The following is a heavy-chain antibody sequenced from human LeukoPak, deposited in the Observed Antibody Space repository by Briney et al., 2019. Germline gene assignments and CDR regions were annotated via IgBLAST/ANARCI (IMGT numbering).Heavy chain of an antibody. CDR1: GFTFSSYA. V-gene: IGHV3-23*01. CDR3: AKANAKYSSSWSDY. D-gene: IGHD6-13*01. CDR2: LSGSGGST. J-gene: IGHJ4*02. Sequence: GGTLRLSCAASGFTFSSYAMSWVRQAPGKGLEWVSTLSGSGGSTYYADSVMGRFTISRDNSKNTLYLQMNSLRAEDTAVYYCAKANAKYSSSWSDYWGQGTLVTVSS.